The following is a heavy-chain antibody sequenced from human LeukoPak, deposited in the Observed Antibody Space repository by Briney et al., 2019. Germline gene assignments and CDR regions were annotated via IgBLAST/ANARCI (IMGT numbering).Heavy chain of an antibody. Sequence: GGSLRLSCAASGFTFSSYAMSWVRQAPGKGLGWVSAISGSGGSTYYADSVKGRFTISRDNSKNTLYLQMNSLRAEDTAVYYCAKDQGSSSQFDYWGQGTLVTVSS. CDR3: AKDQGSSSQFDY. V-gene: IGHV3-23*01. CDR2: ISGSGGST. D-gene: IGHD6-6*01. CDR1: GFTFSSYA. J-gene: IGHJ4*02.